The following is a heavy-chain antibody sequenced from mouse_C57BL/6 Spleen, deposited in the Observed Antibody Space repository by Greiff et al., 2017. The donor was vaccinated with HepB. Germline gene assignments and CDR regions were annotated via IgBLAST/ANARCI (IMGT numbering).Heavy chain of an antibody. CDR3: ARWYYGSSYWYFDV. Sequence: VQLQQSGAELVKPGASVKLSCKASGYTFTSYWMHWVKQRPGRGLEWIGRIYPNSGGTKYNEKFKSKATLTVDKPSSTAYMQLSSLTSEDSAVYYCARWYYGSSYWYFDVWGTGTTVTVSS. CDR2: IYPNSGGT. D-gene: IGHD1-1*01. J-gene: IGHJ1*03. V-gene: IGHV1-72*01. CDR1: GYTFTSYW.